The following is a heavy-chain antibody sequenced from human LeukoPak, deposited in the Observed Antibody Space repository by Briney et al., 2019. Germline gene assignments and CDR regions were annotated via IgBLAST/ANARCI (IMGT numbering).Heavy chain of an antibody. V-gene: IGHV3-30*02. J-gene: IGHJ4*02. CDR1: GFTFSSYS. CDR3: AKADDYPYYFDY. Sequence: GGSLRLSCAASGFTFSSYSMNWVRQAPGKGLEWVAFIRYDGSNKYYADSVKGRFTISRDNSKNTLYLQMNSLRAEDTAVYYCAKADDYPYYFDYWGQGTLVTVSS. D-gene: IGHD4-11*01. CDR2: IRYDGSNK.